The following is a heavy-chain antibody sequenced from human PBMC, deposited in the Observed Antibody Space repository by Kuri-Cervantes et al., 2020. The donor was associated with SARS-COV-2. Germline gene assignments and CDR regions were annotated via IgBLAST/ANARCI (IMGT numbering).Heavy chain of an antibody. CDR2: IIPIFGTA. CDR1: GGTFSSYA. V-gene: IGHV1-69*13. J-gene: IGHJ6*02. D-gene: IGHD2-2*01. Sequence: SVKVSCKASGGTFSSYAISWVRQAPGQGLEWMGGIIPIFGTANYAQKFQGRVTITADESTSTAYMELSSLRSVDTAVYYCARGYCSSTSCYATKEDYYYYGMDVWGQGTTVTVSS. CDR3: ARGYCSSTSCYATKEDYYYYGMDV.